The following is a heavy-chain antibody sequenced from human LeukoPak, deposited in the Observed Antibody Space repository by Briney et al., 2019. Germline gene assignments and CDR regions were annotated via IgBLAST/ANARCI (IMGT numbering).Heavy chain of an antibody. V-gene: IGHV3-23*01. CDR2: LSGSGDNI. CDR3: VKYPAGGGYFDY. CDR1: GFTFSSYS. Sequence: PGGSLRLSCAASGFTFSSYSMSCVRQAPGKGLDWVSGLSGSGDNIYYADSVKGRFTISRDNSKNTLYLQMNSLSAEDTAVYYCVKYPAGGGYFDYWGQGTLVTVSS. D-gene: IGHD2-15*01. J-gene: IGHJ4*02.